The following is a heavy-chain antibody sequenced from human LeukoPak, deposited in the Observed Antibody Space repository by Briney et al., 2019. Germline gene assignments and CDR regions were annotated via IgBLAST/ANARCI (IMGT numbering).Heavy chain of an antibody. CDR1: GGSISSYY. J-gene: IGHJ4*02. V-gene: IGHV4-59*01. CDR3: ARAWLYYDSSGYLPALDY. D-gene: IGHD3-22*01. CDR2: IYYSGST. Sequence: SETLSLTCTVSGGSISSYYWSWIRQPPGKGLEWIGYIYYSGSTNYNPSLKSRVTISVDTSKNQFSLKLSSVTAADTAVYYCARAWLYYDSSGYLPALDYWGQGTLVTVSS.